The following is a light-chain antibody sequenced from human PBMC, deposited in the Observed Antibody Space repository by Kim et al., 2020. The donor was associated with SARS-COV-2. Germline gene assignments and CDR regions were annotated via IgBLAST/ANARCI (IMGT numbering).Light chain of an antibody. CDR2: EGN. J-gene: IGLJ1*01. CDR1: SSDVGFYKH. CDR3: SSYAGRDNYV. Sequence: QSALTQPPSASGSPGQSVTISCTGTSSDVGFYKHVSWYQQYPANAPKLMIYEGNKRPAGVPDRFAGSNSGNTASLIVYGLHADDEADYYCSSYAGRDNYVFGAGTKVTVL. V-gene: IGLV2-8*01.